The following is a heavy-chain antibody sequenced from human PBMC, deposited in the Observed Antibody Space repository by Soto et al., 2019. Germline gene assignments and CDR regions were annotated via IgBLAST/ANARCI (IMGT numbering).Heavy chain of an antibody. Sequence: QLQLQESGPGLVKPSETLSLTCTVSGGSISSGPYSWGWIRQPPGEGLEWVGTFHYSENTYYNPSRESRVTIXPXTXXNQSSLQVTSVTVADTAIYYCARLGGYCSTTGCYGFYGMDVWGQGTTVIVSS. CDR2: FHYSENT. CDR3: ARLGGYCSTTGCYGFYGMDV. J-gene: IGHJ6*02. D-gene: IGHD2-2*01. V-gene: IGHV4-39*01. CDR1: GGSISSGPYS.